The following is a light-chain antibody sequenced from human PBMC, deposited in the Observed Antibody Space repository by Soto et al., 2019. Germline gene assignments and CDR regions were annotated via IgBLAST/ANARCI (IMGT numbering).Light chain of an antibody. Sequence: QAVVTQAPSVSGAPGQRVTISCTGSSSNIGAGYDVHWYQQLPGTAPKLLIYGNSNRPSGVPDRFSGSKSGTSASLAITGLQSEDEADYYCQFYDSSLSGSVFGTGTKLTVL. CDR2: GNS. J-gene: IGLJ1*01. CDR1: SSNIGAGYD. CDR3: QFYDSSLSGSV. V-gene: IGLV1-40*01.